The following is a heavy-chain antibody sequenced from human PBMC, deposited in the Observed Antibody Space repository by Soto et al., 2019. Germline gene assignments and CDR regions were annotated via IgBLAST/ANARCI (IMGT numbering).Heavy chain of an antibody. D-gene: IGHD6-13*01. CDR1: GGSISSYY. CDR2: IYYSGST. V-gene: IGHV4-59*01. CDR3: ARDVTGYSSSWYGRPRNWFDP. Sequence: QVQLQESGPGLVKPSETLSLTCTVSGGSISSYYWSWIRQPPGKGLEWIGYIYYSGSTNYNPSLKSRVTKSVDTSKNQCYLKLSSVTAADTAVYYCARDVTGYSSSWYGRPRNWFDPWGQGTLVTVSS. J-gene: IGHJ5*02.